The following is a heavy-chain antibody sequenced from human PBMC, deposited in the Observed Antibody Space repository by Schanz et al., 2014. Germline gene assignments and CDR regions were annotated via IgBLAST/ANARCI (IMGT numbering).Heavy chain of an antibody. J-gene: IGHJ4*02. V-gene: IGHV4-39*01. CDR1: GDSITGVSRY. D-gene: IGHD2-15*01. Sequence: QVPLQESGPGLVKPSETLSLTCSVSGDSITGVSRYWGWIRQPPGKGLEWIASDCISATDYVNESLQSRVSIPIDRSKTQLSLKVPSVTAADTAVYFCARHRDEMATVSSPFDYWGQGILVTVSS. CDR2: DCISATD. CDR3: ARHRDEMATVSSPFDY.